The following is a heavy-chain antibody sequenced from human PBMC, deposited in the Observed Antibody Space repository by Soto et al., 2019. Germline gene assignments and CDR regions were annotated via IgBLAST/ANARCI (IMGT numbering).Heavy chain of an antibody. CDR3: ARARATIAAAAIFDC. D-gene: IGHD6-13*01. V-gene: IGHV4-4*02. CDR1: GGSISTSNW. Sequence: QVQLQESGPGLVKPSGTLSLTCAVSGGSISTSNWWSWVRQPPGKGLEWIGEVYRTGSTNYNPSLESRRTISVDKPKNQFSLKLTSVTAADTAVYYCARARATIAAAAIFDCWGQGTLVTVSS. CDR2: VYRTGST. J-gene: IGHJ4*02.